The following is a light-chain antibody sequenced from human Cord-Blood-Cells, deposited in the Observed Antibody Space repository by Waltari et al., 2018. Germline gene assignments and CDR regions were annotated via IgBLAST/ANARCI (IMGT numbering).Light chain of an antibody. V-gene: IGLV2-23*01. Sequence: QSALTQPAPVSGSPGQSITISCTGTSSDVGSYNLGSWYQQHPGKAPKLSIYEGSKRPSGVSNRFSGSKSGNTASLTISGLQAEDEADYYCCSYAGSSTLVFGGGTKLTVL. J-gene: IGLJ3*02. CDR3: CSYAGSSTLV. CDR2: EGS. CDR1: SSDVGSYNL.